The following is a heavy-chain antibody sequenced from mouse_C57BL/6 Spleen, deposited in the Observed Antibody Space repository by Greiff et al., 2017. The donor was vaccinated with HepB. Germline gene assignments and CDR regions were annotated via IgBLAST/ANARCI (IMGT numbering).Heavy chain of an antibody. CDR2: IWRGGST. V-gene: IGHV2-5*01. CDR3: AKKDYSNYSYAMDY. D-gene: IGHD2-5*01. CDR1: GFSLTSYG. Sequence: QVQLQQSGPGLVQPSQSLSITCTVSGFSLTSYGVHWVRQSPGKGLEWLGVIWRGGSTDYNAAFMSRLSITKDNSKSQVFLKMNSLQADDTAIYYCAKKDYSNYSYAMDYWGQGTSVTVSS. J-gene: IGHJ4*01.